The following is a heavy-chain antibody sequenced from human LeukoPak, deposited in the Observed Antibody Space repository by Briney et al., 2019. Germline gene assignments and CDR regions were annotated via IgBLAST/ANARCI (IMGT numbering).Heavy chain of an antibody. D-gene: IGHD3-3*01. V-gene: IGHV4-59*12. CDR1: GGSISSYY. J-gene: IGHJ4*02. CDR3: ARGSDFWSGYIDY. CDR2: IYYSGST. Sequence: SETLSLTCTVSGGSISSYYWSWIRQPPGKGLEWIGYIYYSGSTYYNPSLKSRVTISVDTSKNQFSLKLSSVTAADTAVYYCARGSDFWSGYIDYWGQGTLVTVSS.